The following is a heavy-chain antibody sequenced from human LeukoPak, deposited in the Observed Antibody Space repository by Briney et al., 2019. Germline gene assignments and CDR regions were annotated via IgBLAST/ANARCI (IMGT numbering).Heavy chain of an antibody. D-gene: IGHD1-26*01. CDR1: GGSISSGGYD. CDR2: ISHSGST. CDR3: ARLAGATNYFDY. V-gene: IGHV4-30-2*01. J-gene: IGHJ4*02. Sequence: SQTLSLTCNVSGGSISSGGYDWNWIRQPPGKGLEWIGYISHSGSTYYNPSLKSRVTISVDRSQNQFSLKLYSLTAADTAVYYCARLAGATNYFDYWGQGTLVTVSS.